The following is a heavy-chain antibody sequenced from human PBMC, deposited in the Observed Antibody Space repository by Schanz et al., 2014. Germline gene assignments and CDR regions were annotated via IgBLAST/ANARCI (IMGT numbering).Heavy chain of an antibody. J-gene: IGHJ3*02. Sequence: QVQLQESGPGLLKPSGTLSLTCAVSGASITSSHWWSWVRQPPGKGLEWIGEIYHSGNTNYSPSRKSRVTVSVDMSKNQFSLRLRSVSVADTAVYYCARDLTHDTSYWYYWAFDIWGQGTMVTVSS. CDR3: ARDLTHDTSYWYYWAFDI. CDR1: GASITSSHW. V-gene: IGHV4-4*02. CDR2: IYHSGNT. D-gene: IGHD6-19*01.